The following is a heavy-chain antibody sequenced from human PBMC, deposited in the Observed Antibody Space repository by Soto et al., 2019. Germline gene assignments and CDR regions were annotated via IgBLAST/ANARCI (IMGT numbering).Heavy chain of an antibody. V-gene: IGHV4-59*01. Sequence: SETLSLTCTVSGGSISSYYWSWIRQPPGKGLEWIGYIYYSGSTNYNPSLKSRVTISVDTSKNQFSLKLSSVTAADTAVYYCARLDIVVVPAAMISGNYYYYMDVWGKGTTVTVSS. CDR3: ARLDIVVVPAAMISGNYYYYMDV. CDR1: GGSISSYY. CDR2: IYYSGST. J-gene: IGHJ6*03. D-gene: IGHD2-2*01.